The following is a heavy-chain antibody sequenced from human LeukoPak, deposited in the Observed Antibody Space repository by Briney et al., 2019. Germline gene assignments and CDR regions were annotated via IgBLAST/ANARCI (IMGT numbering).Heavy chain of an antibody. D-gene: IGHD3-3*01. CDR1: GGTFSSYA. V-gene: IGHV3-23*01. Sequence: SCKASGGTFSSYAMSWVRQAPGKGLEWVSAISGVGGGSTYYADSVMGRFTISRDNSKNILYLQMNSLRAEDTAVYYCAGRGRFLEWLPYFDSWGQGTLVTVSS. CDR2: ISGVGGGST. J-gene: IGHJ4*02. CDR3: AGRGRFLEWLPYFDS.